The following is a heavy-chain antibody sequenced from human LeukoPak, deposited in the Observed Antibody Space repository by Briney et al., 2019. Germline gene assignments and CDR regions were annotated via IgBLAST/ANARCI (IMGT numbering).Heavy chain of an antibody. CDR2: IRYDGSNK. CDR3: ANAGSSGYPSDY. D-gene: IGHD3-22*01. J-gene: IGHJ4*02. V-gene: IGHV3-30*02. CDR1: GFTFSSYG. Sequence: PGGSLRLSCAASGFTFSSYGMHWVRQAPGKGLEWVAFIRYDGSNKYYADSVKGRFTISRDNSKNPLYLQMNSLRAEDTAEYYCANAGSSGYPSDYWGQGTLVTVSS.